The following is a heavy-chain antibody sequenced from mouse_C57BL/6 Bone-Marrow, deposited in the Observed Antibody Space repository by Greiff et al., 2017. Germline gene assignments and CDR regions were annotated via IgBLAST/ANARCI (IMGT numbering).Heavy chain of an antibody. CDR1: GYTFTSYG. D-gene: IGHD1-1*01. CDR3: GSPPYYYGEGNWYVDV. CDR2: IYPRSGNT. Sequence: VQLQQSGAELARPGASVKLSCKASGYTFTSYGISWVKQRTGQGLEWIGEIYPRSGNTYYNEKFKGKATLTADKSSSTAYMELRSLTSEDTAVYFCGSPPYYYGEGNWYVDVWGTGTTVTVSS. J-gene: IGHJ1*03. V-gene: IGHV1-81*01.